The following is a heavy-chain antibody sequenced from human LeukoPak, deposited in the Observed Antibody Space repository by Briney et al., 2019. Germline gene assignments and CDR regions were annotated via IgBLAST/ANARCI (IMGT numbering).Heavy chain of an antibody. D-gene: IGHD6-6*01. J-gene: IGHJ6*02. Sequence: ASVKVSFKATGYTFPFYYMHWVRQAPGQGLEWKGIINPSGGSTSYAQKFQGRVTMTRDTSTSTVYMELSSLRSEDTAVYYCARGAARAGSGMDVWGQGTTVTVSS. CDR2: INPSGGST. V-gene: IGHV1-46*01. CDR3: ARGAARAGSGMDV. CDR1: GYTFPFYY.